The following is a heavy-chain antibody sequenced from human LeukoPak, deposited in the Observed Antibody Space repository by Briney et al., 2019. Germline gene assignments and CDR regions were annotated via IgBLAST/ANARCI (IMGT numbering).Heavy chain of an antibody. CDR3: MRQNRAYFGH. CDR1: GFTFSSYW. J-gene: IGHJ1*01. Sequence: GGSLRLSCAASGFTFSSYWMTWGRQAPGKGPEWVANIRQDGSEKNYVDSVKGRFTISRGNAKNSLYLQMNSLRVEDTAVYFCMRQNRAYFGHWGQGTLATVSS. V-gene: IGHV3-7*01. CDR2: IRQDGSEK. D-gene: IGHD2-21*01.